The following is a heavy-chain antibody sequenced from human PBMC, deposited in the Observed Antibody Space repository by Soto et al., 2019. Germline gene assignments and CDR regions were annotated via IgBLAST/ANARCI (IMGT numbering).Heavy chain of an antibody. CDR2: VSANNGHT. CDR1: GFTFSNYG. CDR3: ARDIETVTAKHFFYYYSMDV. Sequence: SVKVSCKASGFTFSNYGLNWVRQAPGQGLEWMGWVSANNGHTNYAQNLQGRVSMTTDTSTSTAYMELRGLTFDDTAVYYCARDIETVTAKHFFYYYSMDVWGQ. D-gene: IGHD2-21*02. V-gene: IGHV1-18*01. J-gene: IGHJ6*02.